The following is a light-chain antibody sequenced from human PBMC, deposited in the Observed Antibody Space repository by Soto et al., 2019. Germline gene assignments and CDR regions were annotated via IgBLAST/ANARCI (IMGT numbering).Light chain of an antibody. CDR1: SRNVGGYNY. J-gene: IGLJ1*01. Sequence: QSALTQPASVSGSPGQSIPISCAGTSRNVGGYNYVSWYQHHPGKAPKLMIYDVSNRPSGVSNRFSGSKSGNTASLTISGLQAEDEADYYCNSYTSSSTVVFGTGTKLTVL. CDR2: DVS. CDR3: NSYTSSSTVV. V-gene: IGLV2-14*03.